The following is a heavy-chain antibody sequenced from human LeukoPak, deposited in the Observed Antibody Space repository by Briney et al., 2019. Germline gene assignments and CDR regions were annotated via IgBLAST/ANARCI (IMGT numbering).Heavy chain of an antibody. CDR1: GFTFSSYA. D-gene: IGHD5-12*01. CDR3: AKDGKGYSGYDYRDWFDP. J-gene: IGHJ5*02. Sequence: PGGSLRLSCAASGFTFSSYAMSWVRQAPGKGLEWVSAISGSGGSTYYADSVKGQFTISRDNSKNTLYLQMNSLRAEDTAVYYCAKDGKGYSGYDYRDWFDPWGQGTLVTVSS. V-gene: IGHV3-23*01. CDR2: ISGSGGST.